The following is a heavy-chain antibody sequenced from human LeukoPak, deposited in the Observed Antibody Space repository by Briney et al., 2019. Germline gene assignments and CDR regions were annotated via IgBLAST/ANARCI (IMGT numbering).Heavy chain of an antibody. CDR2: ISSSSSYI. CDR3: ARGPGYEGF. CDR1: GFTFSSYN. D-gene: IGHD5-18*01. Sequence: AGGSLRLSCAASGFTFSSYNMNWVRQAPGKGLEWVSSISSSSSYIYYADSVNGRFTISRDNAKNSLYLQMNSLRAEDTAVYYCARGPGYEGFWGQGTLVTVSS. J-gene: IGHJ4*02. V-gene: IGHV3-21*01.